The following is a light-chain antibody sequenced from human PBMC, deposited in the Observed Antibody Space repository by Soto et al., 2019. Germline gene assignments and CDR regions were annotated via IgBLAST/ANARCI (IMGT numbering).Light chain of an antibody. CDR1: QDVSSY. CDR3: QQLSYYPRT. J-gene: IGKJ2*01. Sequence: IQMTQSPSSLSATVGDRVTITCRASQDVSSYLVWYQQKPGQAPELLIYAASTLQSEIPLRFSGRGSGTEFTLTISSLQTEDFATYYCQQLSYYPRTFGKGTKLEIK. V-gene: IGKV1-9*01. CDR2: AAS.